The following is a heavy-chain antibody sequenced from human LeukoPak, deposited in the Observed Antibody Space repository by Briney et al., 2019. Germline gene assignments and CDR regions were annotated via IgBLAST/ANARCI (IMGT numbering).Heavy chain of an antibody. Sequence: GGSLRLSCAASGFTFSSYGMSWVRQAPGKGLEWVSAISGSGGSTYYADSVKGRFTISRDNSKNTLYLQMNSLRAEDTAVYYCAKDLVERGYSYGYPDYWGQGTLVTVSS. D-gene: IGHD5-18*01. V-gene: IGHV3-23*01. CDR2: ISGSGGST. CDR1: GFTFSSYG. J-gene: IGHJ4*02. CDR3: AKDLVERGYSYGYPDY.